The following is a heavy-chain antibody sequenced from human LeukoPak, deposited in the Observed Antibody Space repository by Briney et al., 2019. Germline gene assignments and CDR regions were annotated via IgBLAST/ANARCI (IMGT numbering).Heavy chain of an antibody. D-gene: IGHD3-10*01. CDR1: GCTFTSYG. J-gene: IGHJ4*02. CDR3: AGAPYGSGSYYAQLDY. V-gene: IGHV1-18*01. CDR2: ISAYNGNT. Sequence: ASVKVSCKASGCTFTSYGISWVRQAPGQGLEWMGWISAYNGNTNYAQKLQGRVTMTTDTSTSTAYMELRSLRSDDTAVYYCAGAPYGSGSYYAQLDYWGQGTLVTVSS.